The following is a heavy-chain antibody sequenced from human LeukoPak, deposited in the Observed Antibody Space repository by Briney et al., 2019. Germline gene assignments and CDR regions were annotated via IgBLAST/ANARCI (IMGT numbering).Heavy chain of an antibody. CDR2: ISYDGSNK. V-gene: IGHV3-30*14. CDR3: ARSGYSSGWYSYGMGMDV. Sequence: GGSLRLSCAASGFTFSSYAMHWVRQAPGKGLEWVAVISYDGSNKYYADSVKGRFTISRDNSKNTLYLQMNSLRAEDTAVYYCARSGYSSGWYSYGMGMDVWGQGTTVTVSS. J-gene: IGHJ6*02. CDR1: GFTFSSYA. D-gene: IGHD6-19*01.